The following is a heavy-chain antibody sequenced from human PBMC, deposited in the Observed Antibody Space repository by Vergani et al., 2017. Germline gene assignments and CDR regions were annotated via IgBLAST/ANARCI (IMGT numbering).Heavy chain of an antibody. CDR3: ARRTTMVRGVLEIAGYYFDD. V-gene: IGHV4-39*01. D-gene: IGHD3-10*01. Sequence: QLQLQESGPGRVKPSETLSLTCTVSGGSISSSSYYWGWIRQPPGKGLEWIGSIYYSGSTYYNPSLKSRVTISVDTSKNQSPLKLSSVTAADTAVYYCARRTTMVRGVLEIAGYYFDDWGQGTLVTVSS. CDR2: IYYSGST. CDR1: GGSISSSSYY. J-gene: IGHJ4*02.